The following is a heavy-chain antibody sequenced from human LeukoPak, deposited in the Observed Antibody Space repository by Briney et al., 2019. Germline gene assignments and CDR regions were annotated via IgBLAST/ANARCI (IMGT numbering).Heavy chain of an antibody. CDR2: INPNSGGT. D-gene: IGHD3-22*01. CDR1: GYTFTGYY. J-gene: IGHJ4*02. V-gene: IGHV1-2*02. Sequence: ASVKVSCKASGYTFTGYYMHWVRQAPGQGLEWMGWINPNSGGTNYAQKFQGRVTMTRDTSISTAYMELSRLRSDDTAVYYCARARYYDSSLDYWGQGTLVTVSS. CDR3: ARARYYDSSLDY.